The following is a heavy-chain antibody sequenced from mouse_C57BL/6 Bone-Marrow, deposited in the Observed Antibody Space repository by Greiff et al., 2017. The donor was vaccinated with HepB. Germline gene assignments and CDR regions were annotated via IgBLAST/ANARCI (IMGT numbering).Heavy chain of an antibody. J-gene: IGHJ3*01. CDR1: GYTFTSYW. CDR3: ARSVYYYGSSPFAY. D-gene: IGHD1-1*01. Sequence: QVQLQQPGAELVRPGSSVKLSCKASGYTFTSYWMHWVKQRPIQGLEWIGNIDPSDSETHYNQKFKDKATLTVDKSSSTAYMQLISLTSEDYAVYYCARSVYYYGSSPFAYWGQGTLVTVSA. V-gene: IGHV1-52*01. CDR2: IDPSDSET.